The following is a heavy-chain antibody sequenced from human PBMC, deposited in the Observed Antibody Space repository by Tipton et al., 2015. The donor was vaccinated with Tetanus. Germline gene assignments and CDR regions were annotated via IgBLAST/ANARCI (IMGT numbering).Heavy chain of an antibody. CDR1: GGSITNYY. CDR2: VFRSGSA. CDR3: ARVACSSTSCYSHYFDY. D-gene: IGHD2-2*01. Sequence: TLYLTCTVSGGSITNYYWNWIRQSPGKGLEWIGYVFRSGSADYNPSLKSRVNISLDRSENQISLMLTSVTAADTAVYYCARVACSSTSCYSHYFDYWGPGSLVTVSS. V-gene: IGHV4-59*12. J-gene: IGHJ4*02.